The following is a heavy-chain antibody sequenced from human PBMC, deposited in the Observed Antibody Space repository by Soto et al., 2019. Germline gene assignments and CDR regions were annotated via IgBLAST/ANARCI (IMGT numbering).Heavy chain of an antibody. CDR1: GGSVSSGSYY. J-gene: IGHJ5*02. D-gene: IGHD3-3*01. V-gene: IGHV4-61*01. CDR2: IYYSGST. CDR3: ARGEITIFGVVLLVWFDP. Sequence: PSETLSLTCTVSGGSVSSGSYYWSWIRQPPGKGLEWIGYIYYSGSTNYNPSLKSRVTISVDTSKNQFSLKLSSVTAADTAVYYCARGEITIFGVVLLVWFDPWGQGTWSPSPQ.